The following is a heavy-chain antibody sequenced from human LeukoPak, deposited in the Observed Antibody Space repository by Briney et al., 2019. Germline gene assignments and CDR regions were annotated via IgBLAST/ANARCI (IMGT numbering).Heavy chain of an antibody. Sequence: ASVKVSCKASGYTFTSYDINWVRQATGQGLEWMGWMNPNSGNTGYAQKFQGRVTMTRNTSISTAYMELSSLRSEDTAVYYCAKNYRYSADWNDYWGQGTLVTVSS. J-gene: IGHJ4*02. CDR3: AKNYRYSADWNDY. V-gene: IGHV1-8*01. CDR2: MNPNSGNT. D-gene: IGHD1-26*01. CDR1: GYTFTSYD.